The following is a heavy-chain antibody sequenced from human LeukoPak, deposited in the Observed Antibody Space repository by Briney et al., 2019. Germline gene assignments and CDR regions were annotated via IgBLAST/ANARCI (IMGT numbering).Heavy chain of an antibody. CDR2: IRTKAYGGTT. V-gene: IGHV3-49*03. CDR3: TRGKGDQGWY. D-gene: IGHD2-15*01. J-gene: IGHJ4*02. CDR1: GFTFGDYA. Sequence: GGSLRLSCTASGFTFGDYAMSWFRQAPGKGLEWVGFIRTKAYGGTTEYAASVKGRFTISRDDSKSIAYLQMSSLKTEDTAVYYCTRGKGDQGWYWGQGTLVTVSS.